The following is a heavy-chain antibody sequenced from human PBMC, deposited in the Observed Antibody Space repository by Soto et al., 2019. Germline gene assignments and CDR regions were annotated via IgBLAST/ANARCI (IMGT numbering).Heavy chain of an antibody. CDR2: IYSGGNT. CDR1: GFTVSSNY. D-gene: IGHD6-19*01. J-gene: IGHJ4*02. V-gene: IGHV3-66*01. CDR3: ASKPGGSSGWAYYSDY. Sequence: EVQLVESGGGLVQPGGSLRLSCAASGFTVSSNYMSWVRQAPGKGLEWVSVIYSGGNTYYADSVKGRFTISRDNSRNTLYLQMNSLRAEDTAVYYCASKPGGSSGWAYYSDYWGQGTLVTVSS.